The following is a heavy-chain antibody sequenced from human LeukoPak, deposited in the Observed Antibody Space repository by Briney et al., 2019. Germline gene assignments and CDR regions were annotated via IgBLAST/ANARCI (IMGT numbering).Heavy chain of an antibody. CDR2: IYSGGST. CDR1: GFTVSSNY. CDR3: AREMVRGVIDY. V-gene: IGHV3-53*01. Sequence: PGGSLRLSCAASGFTVSSNYMSWVRQAPGKGLQWVPVIYSGGSTYYADSVKGRFTISRDNSKNTLYLQMNSLRAEDTAVYYCAREMVRGVIDYWGQGTLVTVSS. D-gene: IGHD3-10*01. J-gene: IGHJ4*02.